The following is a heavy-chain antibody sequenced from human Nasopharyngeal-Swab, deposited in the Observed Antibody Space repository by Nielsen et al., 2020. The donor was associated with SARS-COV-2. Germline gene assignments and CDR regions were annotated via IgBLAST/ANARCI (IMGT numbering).Heavy chain of an antibody. Sequence: ASLKVSCKASGYTFTSYYMHWVRQAPGQGLEWMGIINPSGGSTSYAQKFQGRVTVTRDTSTSTVYMELSRLRSDDTAVYYCARDNYEPGLNYYYYYMDVWGKGTTVTVSS. V-gene: IGHV1-46*01. D-gene: IGHD3-22*01. CDR3: ARDNYEPGLNYYYYYMDV. J-gene: IGHJ6*03. CDR1: GYTFTSYY. CDR2: INPSGGST.